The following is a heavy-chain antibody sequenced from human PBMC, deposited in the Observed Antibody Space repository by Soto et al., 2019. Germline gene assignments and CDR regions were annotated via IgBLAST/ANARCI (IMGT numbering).Heavy chain of an antibody. CDR3: ARGGEGGGNYYYGMDV. Sequence: GASVKVSCKASGYTFTYRYLHWVRQAPGQALEWMGWITPFNGNTNYAQKFQDRVTITRDRSMSTAYMELSSLRSEDTAMYYCARGGEGGGNYYYGMDVWGQGTTVTVSS. J-gene: IGHJ6*02. CDR1: GYTFTYRY. CDR2: ITPFNGNT. D-gene: IGHD2-21*01. V-gene: IGHV1-45*02.